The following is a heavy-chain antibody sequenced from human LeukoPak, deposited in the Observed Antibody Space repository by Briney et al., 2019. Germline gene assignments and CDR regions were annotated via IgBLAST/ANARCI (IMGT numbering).Heavy chain of an antibody. J-gene: IGHJ3*02. CDR2: ICYSGST. Sequence: SETLSLTCTVSGGSISSSSYYWGWIRQPPGKGLEWIGSICYSGSTYYNPSLKSRVTISVDTSKNQFSLKLSSVTAADTAVYYCARVSIYDFWSGYSDAFDIWGQGTMVTVSS. CDR1: GGSISSSSYY. V-gene: IGHV4-39*07. CDR3: ARVSIYDFWSGYSDAFDI. D-gene: IGHD3-3*01.